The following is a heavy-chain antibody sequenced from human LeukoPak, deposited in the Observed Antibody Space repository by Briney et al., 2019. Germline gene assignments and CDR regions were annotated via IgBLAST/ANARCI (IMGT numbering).Heavy chain of an antibody. CDR3: ARDQLPYYYDSSGHDAFDI. V-gene: IGHV1-18*01. CDR2: ISAYNGNT. J-gene: IGHJ3*02. CDR1: GYTFTSYG. D-gene: IGHD3-22*01. Sequence: ASVKVSCKASGYTFTSYGISWVRQAPGQGLEWMGWISAYNGNTNYAQKLQGRVTMTTDTSTSTAYMELRSLRSDDTAVYYCARDQLPYYYDSSGHDAFDIWGQGTMVTVSS.